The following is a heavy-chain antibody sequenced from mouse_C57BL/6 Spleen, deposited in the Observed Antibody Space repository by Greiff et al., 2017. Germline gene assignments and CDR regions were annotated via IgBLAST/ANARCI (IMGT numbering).Heavy chain of an antibody. CDR2: IDPSDSYT. D-gene: IGHD1-1*01. V-gene: IGHV1-50*01. J-gene: IGHJ1*03. Sequence: VQLQQPGAELVKPGASVKLSCKASGYTFTSYWMQWVKQRPGQGLEWIGEIDPSDSYTNYNQKFKGKATLTVDTSSSTAYMQLSSLTSEDSAVYYGARTYGSSYWYFDVWGTGTTVTVSS. CDR3: ARTYGSSYWYFDV. CDR1: GYTFTSYW.